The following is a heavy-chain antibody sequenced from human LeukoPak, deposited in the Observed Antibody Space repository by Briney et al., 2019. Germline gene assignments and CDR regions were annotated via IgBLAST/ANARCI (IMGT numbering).Heavy chain of an antibody. Sequence: SETLSLTCTVSGGSISSGGYYWNWIRQHPGKGLEWIGYIYYSGSTYYNTSLKSRVTISVDTSKNQFSLKLSSVTAADTAVYYCARESRTFYYDSSGYYQLYYFDYWGQGTLVTVSP. CDR2: IYYSGST. D-gene: IGHD3-22*01. CDR1: GGSISSGGYY. V-gene: IGHV4-31*03. J-gene: IGHJ4*02. CDR3: ARESRTFYYDSSGYYQLYYFDY.